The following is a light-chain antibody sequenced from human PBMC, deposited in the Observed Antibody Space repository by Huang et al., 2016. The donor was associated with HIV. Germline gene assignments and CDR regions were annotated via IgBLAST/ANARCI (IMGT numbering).Light chain of an antibody. CDR2: AAS. J-gene: IGKJ4*01. Sequence: IQLTQSPSSLSASVGDRVTISCRASQGISSYLAWYQQKPGKAPKLLIYAASTLQSGVPSRFSGSGSGTDFTLTITSLQPEDFATDYCQQLNGYPLTFGGGTKVEIK. CDR3: QQLNGYPLT. V-gene: IGKV1-9*01. CDR1: QGISSY.